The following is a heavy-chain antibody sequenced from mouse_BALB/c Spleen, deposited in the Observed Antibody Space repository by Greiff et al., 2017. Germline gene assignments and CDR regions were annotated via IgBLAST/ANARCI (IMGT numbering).Heavy chain of an antibody. CDR1: GFTFSDYY. Sequence: DVMLVESGGGLVKPGGSLKLSCAASGFTFSDYYMYWVRQTPEKRLEWVATISDGGSYTYYPDSVKGRFTISRDNAKNNLYLQMSSLKSEDTAMYYCARDRNYDGYYGVMDYWGQGTSVTVSS. J-gene: IGHJ4*01. V-gene: IGHV5-4*02. CDR2: ISDGGSYT. CDR3: ARDRNYDGYYGVMDY. D-gene: IGHD2-3*01.